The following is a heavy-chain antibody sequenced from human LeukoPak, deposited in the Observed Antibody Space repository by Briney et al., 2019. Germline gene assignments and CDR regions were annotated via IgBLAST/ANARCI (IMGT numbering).Heavy chain of an antibody. V-gene: IGHV1-69*06. D-gene: IGHD1-26*01. Sequence: GASVKVSCKASGGTFSSYAISWVRQAPGQGLEWMGGIIPIFGTANYAQKFQGRVTITADKSTSTAYMELSSLRSEDTAVYYCARVFVGATDDYWGQGTLVTVSS. J-gene: IGHJ4*02. CDR2: IIPIFGTA. CDR3: ARVFVGATDDY. CDR1: GGTFSSYA.